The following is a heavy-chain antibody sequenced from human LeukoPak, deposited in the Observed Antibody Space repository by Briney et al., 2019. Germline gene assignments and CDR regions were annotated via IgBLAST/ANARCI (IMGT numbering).Heavy chain of an antibody. CDR2: IYYSGST. CDR3: ARLDFSSWYGIDY. Sequence: SETLSLTCTVSGGSISSYYWSWIRQPPGKGLEWIGYIYYSGSTNYNPSLKSRVTISVDTSKNQFSLKLSSVTAADTAVYYCARLDFSSWYGIDYWGQGTLVTVSS. CDR1: GGSISSYY. D-gene: IGHD6-13*01. V-gene: IGHV4-59*08. J-gene: IGHJ4*02.